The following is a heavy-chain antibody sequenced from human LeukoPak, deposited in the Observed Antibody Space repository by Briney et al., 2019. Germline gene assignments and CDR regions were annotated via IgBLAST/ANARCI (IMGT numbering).Heavy chain of an antibody. CDR2: INWNGGST. D-gene: IGHD3-16*02. Sequence: PGGSLKLSCAASGFTFDDYGMSWVRQAPGKGLEWVSGINWNGGSTGYADSVKGRFTISRDNSKNSLYLQMNSLRAEDTALYYCAKGPVRGSYRYGYFDYWGQGTLVTVSS. CDR1: GFTFDDYG. V-gene: IGHV3-20*04. CDR3: AKGPVRGSYRYGYFDY. J-gene: IGHJ4*02.